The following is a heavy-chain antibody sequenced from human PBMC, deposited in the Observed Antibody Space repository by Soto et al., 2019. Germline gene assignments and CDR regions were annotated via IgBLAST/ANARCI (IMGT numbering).Heavy chain of an antibody. CDR3: AREEAPFYYDSSGYYPIDY. J-gene: IGHJ4*02. V-gene: IGHV3-48*02. CDR1: GFTFSSYS. Sequence: GGSLRLSCAASGFTFSSYSMNWVRQAPGKGLEWVSYISSSSSTIYYADSVKGRFTISRDNAKNSLYLQMNSLRDEDTAVYYCAREEAPFYYDSSGYYPIDYWGQGTLVTVSS. CDR2: ISSSSSTI. D-gene: IGHD3-22*01.